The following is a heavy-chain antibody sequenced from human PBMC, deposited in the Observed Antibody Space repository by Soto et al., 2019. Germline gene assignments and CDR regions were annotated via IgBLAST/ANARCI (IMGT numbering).Heavy chain of an antibody. CDR3: ARGYLSGKQTLLGTRNWFDP. CDR1: GGSFSVYY. CDR2: INHSGST. Sequence: PSETLSLTCAVYGGSFSVYYWSWIRQPPGKGLDWIGEINHSGSTNYNPSLKSRVTISVDTSKKQFSLKLSSVTAADTAVYYCARGYLSGKQTLLGTRNWFDPWGQGTLVIVSS. V-gene: IGHV4-34*01. J-gene: IGHJ5*02. D-gene: IGHD2-15*01.